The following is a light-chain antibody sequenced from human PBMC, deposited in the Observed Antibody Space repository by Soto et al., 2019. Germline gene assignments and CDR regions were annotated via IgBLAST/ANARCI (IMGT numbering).Light chain of an antibody. CDR3: ASWDDRMIGL. V-gene: IGLV1-44*01. Sequence: QTVVTQPPSASGTPGQRVTISCSGNSSNIGSNSVNWYQQLPGTAPKLLIYSNSYRPSGVPDRFSGSKSGTSASLAISGLQSEDEADYFCASWDDRMIGLFGGGTQLTVL. J-gene: IGLJ2*01. CDR2: SNS. CDR1: SSNIGSNS.